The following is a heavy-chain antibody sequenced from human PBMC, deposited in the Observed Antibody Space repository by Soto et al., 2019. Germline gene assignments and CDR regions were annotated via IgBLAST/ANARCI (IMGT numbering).Heavy chain of an antibody. CDR1: GYTFTSQY. J-gene: IGHJ6*02. CDR2: MDPIKSNT. CDR3: ARRRGVVAARPYYYYGMDV. Sequence: AAVKVSCKASGYTFTSQYINWVRQATGQRLEWKRRMDPIKSNTDYSQKFQGNVNMSMNTSTTTADMELSSLRSDDTAVHSSARRRGVVAARPYYYYGMDVWGQGTTVTVSS. V-gene: IGHV1-8*01. D-gene: IGHD2-15*01.